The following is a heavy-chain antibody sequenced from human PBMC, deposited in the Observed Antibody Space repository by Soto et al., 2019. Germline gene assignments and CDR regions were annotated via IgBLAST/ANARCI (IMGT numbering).Heavy chain of an antibody. CDR2: VYPSDSDV. J-gene: IGHJ4*02. CDR1: GYCFSSSW. Sequence: PGEPQKISCQGTGYCFSSSWNGWVGQKPGKGLEWLGNVYPSDSDVRYSPAFEGQVTISADNSINTAYLQLLNLKASDTAIYYCTKGATSPCYSWGQVTRVTVSS. V-gene: IGHV5-51*01. CDR3: TKGATSPCYS. D-gene: IGHD3-16*01.